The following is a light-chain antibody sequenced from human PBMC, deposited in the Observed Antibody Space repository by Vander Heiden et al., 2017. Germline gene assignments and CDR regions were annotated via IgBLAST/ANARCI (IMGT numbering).Light chain of an antibody. J-gene: IGLJ2*01. V-gene: IGLV1-47*01. CDR2: RNN. CDR1: ISKIGSNY. Sequence: QSVLTQAPSASGTPGQRVTLSCSGSISKIGSNYVYWYKQLPGTAPKLLMYRNNQRPSGVPDRFSGSKSGTSASLASSGIRAEDEADYYCAAWDDSLSGVVFGGGTKLTVL. CDR3: AAWDDSLSGVV.